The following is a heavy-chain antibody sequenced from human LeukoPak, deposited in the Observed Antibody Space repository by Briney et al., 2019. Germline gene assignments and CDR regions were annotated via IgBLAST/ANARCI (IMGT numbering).Heavy chain of an antibody. CDR3: ARAPIGAY. Sequence: SETLSLTCAVSGYSISSGYYWGWIRQPPGKGLEWIGYIYYSGSAYYNPSLKTRVSISVDTSKNQFSLRLTSVTAADTAVYYCARAPIGAYWGQGTLVTVSS. J-gene: IGHJ4*02. D-gene: IGHD3-10*01. CDR1: GYSISSGYY. CDR2: IYYSGSA. V-gene: IGHV4-38-2*01.